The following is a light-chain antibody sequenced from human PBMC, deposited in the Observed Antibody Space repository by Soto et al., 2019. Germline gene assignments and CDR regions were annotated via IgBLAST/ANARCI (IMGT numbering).Light chain of an antibody. CDR3: QQYNSYPWT. CDR1: QSISSW. CDR2: KES. V-gene: IGKV1-5*03. J-gene: IGKJ2*02. Sequence: QMTQSPSTLSASVGDRVTITCLASQSISSWLAWYPQKPGKAPKLLIYKESSLETGVPSRFSGSGSGTEFTRTISSLQPDDFATYYCQQYNSYPWTFGQGTKLEIK.